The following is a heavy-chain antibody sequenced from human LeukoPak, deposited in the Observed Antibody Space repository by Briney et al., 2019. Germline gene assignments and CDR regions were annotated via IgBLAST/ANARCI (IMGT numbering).Heavy chain of an antibody. CDR1: GFTFSSYA. D-gene: IGHD6-19*01. CDR3: ARGAGYSCGWYYYY. V-gene: IGHV3-23*01. CDR2: ISGSGGST. Sequence: PGGSLRLSCAASGFTFSSYAMSWVRQAPGKGLEWVSAISGSGGSTYYADSVKGRFTISRDNSKNTLYLQMNSLSAEDTAVYFCARGAGYSCGWYYYYWGQGTLVTVSS. J-gene: IGHJ4*02.